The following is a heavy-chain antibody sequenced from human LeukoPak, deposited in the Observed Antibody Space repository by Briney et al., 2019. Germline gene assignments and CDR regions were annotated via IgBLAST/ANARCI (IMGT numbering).Heavy chain of an antibody. CDR2: INANAINT. D-gene: IGHD3-16*01. J-gene: IGHJ5*02. CDR3: AKRLIGGLSVTVDWFPP. V-gene: IGHV3-23*01. Sequence: GGSLRLSCEASVFAFSFSAMTWVRQAPGTGLEWVSTINANAINTYYADSVKGRFSISRDNSKSTLYLQLNRLRPEDTAVYFCAKRLIGGLSVTVDWFPPYVQGTMVTVSS. CDR1: VFAFSFSA.